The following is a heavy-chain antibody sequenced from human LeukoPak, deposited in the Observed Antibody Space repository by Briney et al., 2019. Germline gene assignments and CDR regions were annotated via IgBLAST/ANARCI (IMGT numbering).Heavy chain of an antibody. Sequence: AGSLRLSCAASGFTFSSYAMHWVRQAPGKGLEWVAVISYDGSNKKYADSVKGRFTISRDNSKNTLYLQMNSLRAEDTAVYYCARDTLGEGEDANYAVYYFDYWGQGTPVTVSS. CDR2: ISYDGSNK. D-gene: IGHD4/OR15-4a*01. CDR3: ARDTLGEGEDANYAVYYFDY. CDR1: GFTFSSYA. J-gene: IGHJ4*02. V-gene: IGHV3-30*04.